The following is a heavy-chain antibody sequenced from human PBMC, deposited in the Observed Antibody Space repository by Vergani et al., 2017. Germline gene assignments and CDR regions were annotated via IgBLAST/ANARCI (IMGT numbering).Heavy chain of an antibody. D-gene: IGHD3-9*01. J-gene: IGHJ4*02. CDR2: IYHSEGA. V-gene: IGHV4-39*01. Sequence: QLHLQESGPGLVKPSETLSLICTVSGSSITSSSYYWGWIRQPPGKGLEWIGNIYHSEGAYYNPSLKGRVTISVDTSKNQFSLEVTSVTAADTAIYFCARTESFILRYFHWALWGQGTLVTVSS. CDR3: ARTESFILRYFHWAL. CDR1: GSSITSSSYY.